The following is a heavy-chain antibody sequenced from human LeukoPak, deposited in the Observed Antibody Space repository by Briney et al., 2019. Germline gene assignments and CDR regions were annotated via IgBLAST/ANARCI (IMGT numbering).Heavy chain of an antibody. V-gene: IGHV1-18*01. CDR1: GYTFTSYG. CDR2: ISAYNGNT. Sequence: GASVKVSCKASGYTFTSYGISWVRQAPGQGLEWMGWISAYNGNTNYAQKLQGRVTLTEDTSTDTAYMEVRSLRSDDTAVYYCARAPRGGASDYWGQGTLVTVSS. J-gene: IGHJ4*02. D-gene: IGHD1-26*01. CDR3: ARAPRGGASDY.